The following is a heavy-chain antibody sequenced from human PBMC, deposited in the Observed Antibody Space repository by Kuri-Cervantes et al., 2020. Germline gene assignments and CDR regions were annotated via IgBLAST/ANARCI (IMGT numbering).Heavy chain of an antibody. Sequence: GESLKISCAASGFTFSSYAMSWVRQAPGKGLEYVSAISGNGGSTYYADSVKGRFTISRDNSKNTLYLQMGSLRSEDTAVYYCAIVRGGFGESPWDSWGQGTLVTVSS. CDR2: ISGNGGST. CDR1: GFTFSSYA. CDR3: AIVRGGFGESPWDS. D-gene: IGHD3-10*01. V-gene: IGHV3-64*02. J-gene: IGHJ4*02.